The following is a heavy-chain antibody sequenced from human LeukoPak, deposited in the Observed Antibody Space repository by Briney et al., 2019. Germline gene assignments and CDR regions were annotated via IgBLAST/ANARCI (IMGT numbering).Heavy chain of an antibody. CDR3: ARRMGAYDILTGYYYYYYMDV. J-gene: IGHJ6*03. CDR1: GFTFSSYG. D-gene: IGHD3-9*01. Sequence: GGSLRLSCAASGFTFSSYGMHWVRQAPGKGLEWVAFIRYDGSNKYYADSVKGRFTISRDNSKNTLYLQMGSLRAEDMAVYYCARRMGAYDILTGYYYYYYMDVWGKGTTVTISS. CDR2: IRYDGSNK. V-gene: IGHV3-30*02.